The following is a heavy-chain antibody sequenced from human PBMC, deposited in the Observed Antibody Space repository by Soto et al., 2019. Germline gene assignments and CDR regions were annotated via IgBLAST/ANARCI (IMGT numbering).Heavy chain of an antibody. CDR3: TTAPFDWLRYYYYGMDV. CDR2: IKSKTDGGTT. V-gene: IGHV3-15*07. CDR1: GSTFSNAW. J-gene: IGHJ6*02. D-gene: IGHD3-9*01. Sequence: GGSLRLSCAASGSTFSNAWMNWVRQAPGKGLEWVGRIKSKTDGGTTDYAAPVKGSFTISRDDSKNTLYLQMNSLKTEDTAVYYCTTAPFDWLRYYYYGMDVWGQGTTVTVSS.